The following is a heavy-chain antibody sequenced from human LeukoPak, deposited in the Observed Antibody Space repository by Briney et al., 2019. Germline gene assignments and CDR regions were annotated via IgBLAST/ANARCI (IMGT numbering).Heavy chain of an antibody. CDR1: GYTFTSYY. V-gene: IGHV1-46*01. Sequence: ASVKASCKASGYTFTSYYVHWVRQAPGPGLKWMGMNSPSGGSTTYSQKFQGRITMARGTSTSTVYMELSSLRSEDTAVYYCARGPGNNIDYWGQGTLVTVSS. CDR3: ARGPGNNIDY. D-gene: IGHD1/OR15-1a*01. J-gene: IGHJ4*02. CDR2: NSPSGGST.